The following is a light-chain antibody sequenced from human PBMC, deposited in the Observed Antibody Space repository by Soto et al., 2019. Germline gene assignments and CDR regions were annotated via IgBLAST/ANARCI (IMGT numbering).Light chain of an antibody. CDR3: VTWDSSLTTFV. CDR2: END. J-gene: IGLJ1*01. CDR1: SSNIGEYY. V-gene: IGLV1-51*02. Sequence: QSVLTQPPSVSAAPGQKVTMSCSGSSSNIGEYYVSWHQQLPGTAPKLLIYENDKRPSGIPDRFSGSKSGTSATLDITGLQTGDEADYYCVTWDSSLTTFVFGTGTKRTVL.